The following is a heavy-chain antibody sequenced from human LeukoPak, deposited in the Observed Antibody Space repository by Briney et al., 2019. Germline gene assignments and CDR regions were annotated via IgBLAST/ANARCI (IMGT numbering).Heavy chain of an antibody. V-gene: IGHV3-53*01. D-gene: IGHD3-10*01. CDR1: GFTVSSNY. J-gene: IGHJ4*02. CDR2: IYSGGST. CDR3: ARVHGSGNFYYFDY. Sequence: GGSLRLSCAASGFTVSSNYMSWVRQAPGKGLEWVSVIYSGGSTYYAYSVKGRFTISRDNSKNTLYLQMNSLRAEDTAVYYCARVHGSGNFYYFDYWGQGTLVTVSS.